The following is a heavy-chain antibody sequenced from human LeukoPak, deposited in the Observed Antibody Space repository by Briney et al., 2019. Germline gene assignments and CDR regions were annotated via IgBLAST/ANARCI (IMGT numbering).Heavy chain of an antibody. CDR2: LSGSGITT. Sequence: GSLRLSCAASGFTFSNSAMSWVRQAPGKGLEWVSTLSGSGITTYYADSVKGRFTISRDNSKNTLYLQMNSLRAEDTAVYYCAMGRRNGYNFPFDYWGQGTLVTVSS. D-gene: IGHD5-24*01. CDR3: AMGRRNGYNFPFDY. CDR1: GFTFSNSA. J-gene: IGHJ4*02. V-gene: IGHV3-23*01.